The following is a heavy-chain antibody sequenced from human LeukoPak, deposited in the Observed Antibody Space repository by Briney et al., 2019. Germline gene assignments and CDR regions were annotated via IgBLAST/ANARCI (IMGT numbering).Heavy chain of an antibody. CDR2: ISYDGSNK. D-gene: IGHD6-13*01. J-gene: IGHJ4*02. CDR3: ARGSIAAAGTEYYFDY. Sequence: PGRSLRLSCAASGFTFSSYAMHWVRQAPGQGLEWVAVISYDGSNKYYADSVKGRFTISRDNSKNTLYLQMNSLRAEDTAVYYCARGSIAAAGTEYYFDYWGQGTLVTVSS. V-gene: IGHV3-30*01. CDR1: GFTFSSYA.